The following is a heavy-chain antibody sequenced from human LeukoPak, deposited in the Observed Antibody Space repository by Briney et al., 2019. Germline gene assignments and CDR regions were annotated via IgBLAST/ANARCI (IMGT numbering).Heavy chain of an antibody. CDR2: IKRKIDGERT. CDR3: TTGYSSGYIEDY. Sequence: GGSLRLSRAASGFRFSDAWTSWVRQAPGKGGERVGRIKRKIDGERTDYVESVKGRFIISRDDSTNTLFLQMNSLKIEDTAVYYCTTGYSSGYIEDYWGQGTRVSVSS. CDR1: GFRFSDAW. J-gene: IGHJ4*02. D-gene: IGHD3-22*01. V-gene: IGHV3-15*01.